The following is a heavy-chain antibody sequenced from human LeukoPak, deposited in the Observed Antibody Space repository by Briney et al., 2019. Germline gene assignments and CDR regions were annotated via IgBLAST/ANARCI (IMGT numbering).Heavy chain of an antibody. CDR2: ISAYTGNT. CDR1: GYTFTNYG. V-gene: IGHV1-18*01. J-gene: IGHJ4*02. D-gene: IGHD3-22*01. CDR3: ARSGVGYFDDTTGYYPLDY. Sequence: GASVKASCKPSGYTFTNYGIIWVRQAPGQGLKWMGWISAYTGNTNYPQNLQRRITRTTVTSTSTAYMDLRRLRSDDTAVYYCARSGVGYFDDTTGYYPLDYWGQGTLVTVSS.